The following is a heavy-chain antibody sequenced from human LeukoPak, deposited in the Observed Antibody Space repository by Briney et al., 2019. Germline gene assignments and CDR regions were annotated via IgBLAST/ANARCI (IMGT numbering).Heavy chain of an antibody. Sequence: GGPLRLSCAASGFTFSSYWMSWVRQAPGKGLEWVANIKQDGSEKYYVDSVKGRFTISRDNAKNSLYLQMNSLRAEDTAVYYCARDMITFGGVIVPFDYWGQGTLVTVSS. CDR3: ARDMITFGGVIVPFDY. D-gene: IGHD3-16*02. CDR2: IKQDGSEK. CDR1: GFTFSSYW. V-gene: IGHV3-7*01. J-gene: IGHJ4*02.